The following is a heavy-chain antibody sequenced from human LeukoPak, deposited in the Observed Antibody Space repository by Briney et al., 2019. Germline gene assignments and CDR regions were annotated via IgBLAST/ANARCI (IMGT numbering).Heavy chain of an antibody. CDR2: INNSWST. J-gene: IGHJ4*02. D-gene: IGHD5-18*01. Sequence: PSETLSLTCSVSGGSISSYYWSWIRQPPGKGPEWIVDINNSWSTNYTPSVKSRVTISVDTSKKQFSLRLSSVTTADTAVYYCAKDRSPRGYSYGYFDYWGQGILVTVSS. V-gene: IGHV4-59*01. CDR1: GGSISSYY. CDR3: AKDRSPRGYSYGYFDY.